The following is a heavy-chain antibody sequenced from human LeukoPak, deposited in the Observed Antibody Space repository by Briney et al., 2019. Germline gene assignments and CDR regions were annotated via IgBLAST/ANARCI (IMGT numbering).Heavy chain of an antibody. CDR1: GGSFSGYY. CDR2: INHSGST. D-gene: IGHD2-15*01. V-gene: IGHV4-34*01. Sequence: PSETLSLTCAVYGGSFSGYYWSWIRQPPGKGLEWIGEINHSGSTTYNPSLKSRVTISVDTSKNQFSLKLSSVTAADTAVYYCARGRIVVVVAGGQRRYFDLWGRGTLVTVSS. CDR3: ARGRIVVVVAGGQRRYFDL. J-gene: IGHJ2*01.